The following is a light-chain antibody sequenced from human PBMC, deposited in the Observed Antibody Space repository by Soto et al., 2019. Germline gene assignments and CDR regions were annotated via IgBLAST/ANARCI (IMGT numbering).Light chain of an antibody. J-gene: IGKJ4*01. Sequence: DIQMTQSPSSLSASVGDRVTITCRASQSISSYLNWYQQKPGRAPKLLIFAASSLQSGVPSRFSGSGSGTDFAFTISNLQPEDFATYFCQQSFSTPLTFGGGTKVDI. V-gene: IGKV1-39*01. CDR2: AAS. CDR1: QSISSY. CDR3: QQSFSTPLT.